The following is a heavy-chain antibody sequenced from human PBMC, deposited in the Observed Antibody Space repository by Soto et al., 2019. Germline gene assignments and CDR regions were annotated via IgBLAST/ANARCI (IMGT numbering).Heavy chain of an antibody. CDR2: IIPIFGTA. J-gene: IGHJ6*02. D-gene: IGHD6-13*01. CDR3: ARSTAGTDYYYGMDV. Sequence: SVKVSCKASGGTFSSYAISWVRQAPGQGLEWTGGIIPIFGTANYAQKFQGRVTITADESTSTAYMELSSLRSEDTAVYYCARSTAGTDYYYGMDVWGQGTTVTVSS. CDR1: GGTFSSYA. V-gene: IGHV1-69*13.